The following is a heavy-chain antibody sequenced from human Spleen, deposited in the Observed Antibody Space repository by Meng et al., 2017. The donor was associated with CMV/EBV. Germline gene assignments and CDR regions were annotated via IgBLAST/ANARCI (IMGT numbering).Heavy chain of an antibody. Sequence: TCTVSGGSISIGGSYWSWIRQHPGKGLEWIGYIYYSGSTYYNPSLKSRVTISVDTSKNQFSLQLSSVTAADTAVYYCARVRGFNWFDPWGQGTLVTVSS. CDR2: IYYSGST. V-gene: IGHV4-31*03. J-gene: IGHJ5*02. CDR1: GGSISIGGSY. CDR3: ARVRGFNWFDP.